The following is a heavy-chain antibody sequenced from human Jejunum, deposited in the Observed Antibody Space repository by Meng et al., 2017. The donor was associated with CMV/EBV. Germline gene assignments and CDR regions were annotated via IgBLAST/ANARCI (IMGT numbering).Heavy chain of an antibody. CDR2: ISASTAAI. CDR3: VRGGSSGTLKYFDY. Sequence: GVTFSSYEMNWVRQIPGKGLEWISYISASTAAIYYAASVKGRFTISRDNVKNSLYLLMESLRADDTAIYYCVRGGSSGTLKYFDYWGQGALVTVSS. J-gene: IGHJ4*02. D-gene: IGHD3-3*01. V-gene: IGHV3-48*03. CDR1: GVTFSSYE.